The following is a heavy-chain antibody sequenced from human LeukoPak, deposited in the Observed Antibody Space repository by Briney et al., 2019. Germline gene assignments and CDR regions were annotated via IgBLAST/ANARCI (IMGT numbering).Heavy chain of an antibody. CDR1: GGSFSGYY. V-gene: IGHV4-34*01. J-gene: IGHJ4*02. CDR2: INHSGST. D-gene: IGHD5-18*01. CDR3: ASRDTATGLD. Sequence: SETLSLTCAVYGGSFSGYYWSWIRQPPGKGLEWIGEINHSGSTNYNPSLKSRVTISVDTSKNQFSLKLSSVTAADTAVYYCASRDTATGLDWGQGTLVTVSS.